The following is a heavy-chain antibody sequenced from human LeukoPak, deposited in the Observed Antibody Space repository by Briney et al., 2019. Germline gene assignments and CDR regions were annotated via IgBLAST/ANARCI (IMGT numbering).Heavy chain of an antibody. D-gene: IGHD3-10*01. CDR1: GFPSVAPS. Sequence: PGGPLGLSCQPSGFPSVAPSIDWSGKAQGKGRGGFARSRNEANAYTTDYAASVKGRFTISRDDSKNSLYLQMNSLKTEDTAVYYCARVNGVYWYFDLWGRGTLVTVSS. J-gene: IGHJ2*01. CDR3: ARVNGVYWYFDL. CDR2: SRNEANAYTT. V-gene: IGHV3-72*01.